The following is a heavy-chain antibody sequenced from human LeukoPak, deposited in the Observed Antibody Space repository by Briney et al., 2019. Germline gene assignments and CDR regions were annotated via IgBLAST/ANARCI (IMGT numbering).Heavy chain of an antibody. V-gene: IGHV3-30*18. J-gene: IGHJ3*02. CDR2: ISYDGSNK. D-gene: IGHD2-15*01. CDR3: AKGRRLGYCSGGSCHPHDAFDI. CDR1: GFTFSSYG. Sequence: PGGSLRLSCAASGFTFSSYGMHWVRQAPGKGLEWVAVISYDGSNKYYADSVKGRFTISRDNSKNTLYLQMNSLRAEDTAVYYCAKGRRLGYCSGGSCHPHDAFDIWGQGTMVTVSS.